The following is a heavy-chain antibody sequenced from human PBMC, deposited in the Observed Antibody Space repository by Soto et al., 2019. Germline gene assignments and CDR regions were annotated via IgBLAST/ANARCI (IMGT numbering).Heavy chain of an antibody. CDR1: GFTYS. CDR2: ISSSGTI. Sequence: GGSLRLSCAASGFTYSMNWVRQPPGKGLEWISYISSSGTIYYADSVKGRFTLSRDNTKNSLYLQMNSLRAEDTAVYYCARSRYNDYWGLGTLVTVSS. CDR3: ARSRYNDY. D-gene: IGHD1-1*01. J-gene: IGHJ4*02. V-gene: IGHV3-48*01.